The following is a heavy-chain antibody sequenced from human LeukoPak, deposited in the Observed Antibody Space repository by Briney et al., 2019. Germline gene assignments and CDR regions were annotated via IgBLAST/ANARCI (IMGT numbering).Heavy chain of an antibody. CDR3: ASGDYGDPRSLMGRVTFST. J-gene: IGHJ5*02. V-gene: IGHV4-34*01. CDR1: GGSFSGYC. D-gene: IGHD4-17*01. Sequence: SETLSLTCAVYGGSFSGYCWSWIRQPPGEGLEWVGEINHSGSTNYNPSLKSRVTISVDTSKNQFSLKLSSVPAADTAVYYCASGDYGDPRSLMGRVTFSTWGQGTLVTVSS. CDR2: INHSGST.